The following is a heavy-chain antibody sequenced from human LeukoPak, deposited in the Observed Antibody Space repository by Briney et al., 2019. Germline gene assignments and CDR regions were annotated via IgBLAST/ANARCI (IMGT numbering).Heavy chain of an antibody. Sequence: SETLSLTCTVSGGSISSGGYYWSWIRQPPGKGLEWIGYIYHSGSTYYNPSLKSRVTISVDRSKNQFSLKLSSVTAADTAVYYCARDNLYYDFWSGYFGPTANWFDPWGQGTLVTVSP. D-gene: IGHD3-3*01. CDR3: ARDNLYYDFWSGYFGPTANWFDP. J-gene: IGHJ5*02. CDR1: GGSISSGGYY. CDR2: IYHSGST. V-gene: IGHV4-30-2*01.